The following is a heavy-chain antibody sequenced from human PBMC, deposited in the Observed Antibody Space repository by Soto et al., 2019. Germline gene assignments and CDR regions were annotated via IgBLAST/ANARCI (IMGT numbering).Heavy chain of an antibody. Sequence: QVQLQESGPGLVKPSETLSLTCTVSGGSISSYYWSWIRQPPGKGLEWIGYIYYSGSTNYNPSLKRRVTRSVDTSKNQFSLKLRSVTAADTAVYYCARDRRYDILTGYSSHNWFDPWGQGTLVTVSS. V-gene: IGHV4-59*01. CDR3: ARDRRYDILTGYSSHNWFDP. J-gene: IGHJ5*02. CDR2: IYYSGST. CDR1: GGSISSYY. D-gene: IGHD3-9*01.